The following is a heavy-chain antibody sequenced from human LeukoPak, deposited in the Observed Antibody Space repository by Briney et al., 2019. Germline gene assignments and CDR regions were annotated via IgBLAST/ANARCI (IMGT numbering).Heavy chain of an antibody. D-gene: IGHD3-10*01. Sequence: GGSLRLSCAVSGMTFERHGMRWVRQPPGKGLEGLAFIKYDGSRTDYEDSVKGRFTVSRDNSKNTLYLEMSSLRAEDTAVYYCAKAGGITMVRGVRAVDYWGQGTLVTVSS. CDR3: AKAGGITMVRGVRAVDY. J-gene: IGHJ4*02. V-gene: IGHV3-30*02. CDR1: GMTFERHG. CDR2: IKYDGSRT.